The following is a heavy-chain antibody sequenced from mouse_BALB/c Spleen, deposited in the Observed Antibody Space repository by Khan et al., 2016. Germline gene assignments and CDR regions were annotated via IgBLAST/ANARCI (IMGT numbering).Heavy chain of an antibody. CDR1: GYTFTSYY. J-gene: IGHJ2*01. CDR3: TRRAHYYGYYFDY. CDR2: INPSNGGT. D-gene: IGHD1-2*01. Sequence: QVQLQQSGAELVKPGASVKLSCKASGYTFTSYYMYWVKQRPGQGLEWIGEINPSNGGTNFNEKFKSKATLTVDKSSSTAYMQLSSLTSEDSAVSYLTRRAHYYGYYFDYWGQGTTLTVSS. V-gene: IGHV1S81*02.